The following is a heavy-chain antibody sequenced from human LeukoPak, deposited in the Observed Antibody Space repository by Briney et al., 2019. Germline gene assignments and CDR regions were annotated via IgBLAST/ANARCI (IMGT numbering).Heavy chain of an antibody. CDR3: TSEDQGGFDY. J-gene: IGHJ4*02. CDR1: GFTFRSYG. V-gene: IGHV3-33*01. D-gene: IGHD1-26*01. Sequence: GRSLRLSCAASGFTFRSYGMHWVRQAPGKGLEWVAAIHYDGSNQYYADSVKGRFTISRDDSKNTLYLQMNSLKMEDTAVYYCTSEDQGGFDYWGQGTLVTVSS. CDR2: IHYDGSNQ.